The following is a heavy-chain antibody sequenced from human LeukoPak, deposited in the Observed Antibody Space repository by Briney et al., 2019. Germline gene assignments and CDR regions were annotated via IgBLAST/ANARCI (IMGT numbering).Heavy chain of an antibody. CDR1: GFTFSSYA. CDR3: GKTTVGYSSGRYPGWPVDY. Sequence: GRSLRLSCAASGFTFSSYAMPWVRQAPGKGLEWVAVISYDGSNKYYADSVKGRFTISRDNSKNTVYLQLDSLRVEDTAVYYCGKTTVGYSSGRYPGWPVDYWGQGALVTVSS. J-gene: IGHJ4*02. D-gene: IGHD2-15*01. CDR2: ISYDGSNK. V-gene: IGHV3-30*04.